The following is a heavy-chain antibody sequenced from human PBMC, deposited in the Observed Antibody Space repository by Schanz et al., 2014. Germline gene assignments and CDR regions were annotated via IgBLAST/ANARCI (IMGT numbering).Heavy chain of an antibody. Sequence: EVHLLESGGGLVQPGGSLRLSCAASGFTFSDYSMNWVRQARGKGLEWVSLISDSGDTAYYADSVKGRFTISRDNAENTLFLQMNSLRAEDTAVYYCARKVVATIGGYYDNWGQGTLVIVSS. CDR1: GFTFSDYS. D-gene: IGHD5-12*01. CDR2: ISDSGDTA. CDR3: ARKVVATIGGYYDN. V-gene: IGHV3-23*01. J-gene: IGHJ4*02.